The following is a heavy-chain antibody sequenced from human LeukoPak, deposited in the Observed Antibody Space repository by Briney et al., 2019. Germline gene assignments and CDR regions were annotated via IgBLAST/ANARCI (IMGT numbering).Heavy chain of an antibody. CDR3: ARPYDSSGSEFDY. CDR1: GYSFTSYW. V-gene: IGHV5-51*01. J-gene: IGHJ4*02. D-gene: IGHD3-22*01. Sequence: GESLKISCKGSGYSFTSYWIGWVRQMPGRGLEWMGIIYPGDSDTRYSPSFQGQVTISADKSISTAYLQWSSLKASDTAMYYCARPYDSSGSEFDYWGQGTLVTVSS. CDR2: IYPGDSDT.